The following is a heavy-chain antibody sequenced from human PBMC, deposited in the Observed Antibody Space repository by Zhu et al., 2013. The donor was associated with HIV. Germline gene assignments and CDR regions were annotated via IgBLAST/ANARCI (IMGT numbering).Heavy chain of an antibody. CDR1: GNTFTRYY. Sequence: QVQLVQSGAEVKKPGASVKVSCKASGNTFTRYYIHWVRQAPGQGLEWMGIINPSGGSTTYAQKFQGRVTMTRDTSTSTVYMELSSLRSEDTAVYYCARDPRGXVVVAAPYFDYWGQGTLVTVSS. V-gene: IGHV1-46*01. D-gene: IGHD2-15*01. CDR3: ARDPRGXVVVAAPYFDY. J-gene: IGHJ4*02. CDR2: INPSGGST.